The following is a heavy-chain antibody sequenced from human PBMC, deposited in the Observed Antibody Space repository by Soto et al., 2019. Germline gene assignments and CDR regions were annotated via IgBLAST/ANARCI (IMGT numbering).Heavy chain of an antibody. V-gene: IGHV2-5*01. CDR2: IYWNDDK. CDR3: ALPTVNPAMLGALIDY. J-gene: IGHJ4*02. D-gene: IGHD5-18*01. CDR1: GFSLSTSGVR. Sequence: QITLKESGPMLVTPTQTLTLTCTFSGFSLSTSGVRVGWIRQPPGKALEYLAFIYWNDDKRYSPSLKSRLTITKDTSKNQVVLTMTNMDPVDTATYYCALPTVNPAMLGALIDYWGQGTLVTVSS.